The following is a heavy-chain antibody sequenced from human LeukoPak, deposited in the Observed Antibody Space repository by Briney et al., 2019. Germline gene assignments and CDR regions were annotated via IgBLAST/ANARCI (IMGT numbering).Heavy chain of an antibody. V-gene: IGHV5-51*01. Sequence: GESLKISCKGSGYSFSNYWIGWVRQMPGKCQEGMGIIYPHDSDTRYSPSFQGQVTISADKSISTAYLQWSSLKASDTAMYYCARRRFCTGGSCYPQYYYDYWGQGTLVTVSS. J-gene: IGHJ4*02. CDR1: GYSFSNYW. D-gene: IGHD2-15*01. CDR3: ARRRFCTGGSCYPQYYYDY. CDR2: IYPHDSDT.